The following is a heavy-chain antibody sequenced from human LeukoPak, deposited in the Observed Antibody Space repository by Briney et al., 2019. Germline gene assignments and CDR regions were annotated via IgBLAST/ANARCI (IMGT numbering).Heavy chain of an antibody. CDR1: GLSVSDNY. CDR3: ASDSNDGDAFDI. V-gene: IGHV3-53*01. J-gene: IGHJ3*02. Sequence: GGSLRLSCAVSGLSVSDNYFSWVRQALGKGLEWVSVIYAGGNTYYGDSMKGRFTLSREISKNTIYLQMNSLRAEDTAIYFCASDSNDGDAFDIWGQGTMVTVS. CDR2: IYAGGNT.